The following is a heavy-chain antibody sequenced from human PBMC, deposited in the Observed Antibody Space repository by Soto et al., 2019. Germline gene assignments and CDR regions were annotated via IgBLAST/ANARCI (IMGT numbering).Heavy chain of an antibody. Sequence: SETLSLTCTVSGGSISSSGYYWGWIRQPPGKGLEWIGSIYYSGTTYYNPSLKSRVTISVDTSKNQFSLKLISVTAADTAVYYCARHLRGGGSCRYLFDYWGQGTLVTVSS. CDR1: GGSISSSGYY. V-gene: IGHV4-39*01. J-gene: IGHJ4*02. CDR2: IYYSGTT. D-gene: IGHD2-15*01. CDR3: ARHLRGGGSCRYLFDY.